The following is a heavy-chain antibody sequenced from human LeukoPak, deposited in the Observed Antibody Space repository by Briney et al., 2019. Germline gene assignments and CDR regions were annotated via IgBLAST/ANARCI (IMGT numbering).Heavy chain of an antibody. V-gene: IGHV5-51*01. CDR3: ARVVVGSYWGFDQ. CDR1: GYDFSSYW. J-gene: IGHJ4*02. CDR2: ISPDDSDT. Sequence: GESLKISCKGSGYDFSSYWIGWVRQMPGKGLEWMGVISPDDSDTRYSPSFQGQATISADKSISTAYLQWSSLKASDTAMYYCARVVVGSYWGFDQWGQGTLVTVSS. D-gene: IGHD1-26*01.